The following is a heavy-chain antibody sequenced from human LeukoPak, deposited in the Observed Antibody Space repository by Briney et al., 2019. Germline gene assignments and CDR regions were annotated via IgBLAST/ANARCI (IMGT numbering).Heavy chain of an antibody. D-gene: IGHD4-17*01. J-gene: IGHJ4*02. CDR3: ASLPGDYQGN. CDR2: IYHSGST. Sequence: PSETLSLTCTVSGYSISRGYYWGWVRQPPWKGLEWIGSIYHSGSTYYDPSLKSRVTISVDTSKNQFSLKLSSVTAADTAVYYCASLPGDYQGNWGQGTLVTVSS. V-gene: IGHV4-38-2*02. CDR1: GYSISRGYY.